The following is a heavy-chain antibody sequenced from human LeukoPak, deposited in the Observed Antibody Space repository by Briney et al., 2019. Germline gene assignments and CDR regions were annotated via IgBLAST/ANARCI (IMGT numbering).Heavy chain of an antibody. Sequence: GGSLRLSCAASGFTFSSYSMNWDRQAPGKGLEWVSYISSSSSTIYYADSVKGRFTISRDNAKNSLYLQMNSLSAEDTAVYYCARDLTGYARYFDYWGQGTLVTVSS. CDR1: GFTFSSYS. CDR2: ISSSSSTI. D-gene: IGHD3-9*01. V-gene: IGHV3-48*01. J-gene: IGHJ4*02. CDR3: ARDLTGYARYFDY.